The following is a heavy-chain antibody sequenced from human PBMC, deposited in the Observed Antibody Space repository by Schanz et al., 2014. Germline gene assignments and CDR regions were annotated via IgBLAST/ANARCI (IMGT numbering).Heavy chain of an antibody. V-gene: IGHV3-9*01. Sequence: EVQLVESGGGLVQPGRSLRLSCAASGFTFDNYAMHWVRQAPGKGLEWVSSISWNSGSVAYADSVKGRFTISRDDAKNSLYLQMNSLRAEDTALYYCAKDRQTTVNRVAYYYGMDVWGQGTTVTVSS. D-gene: IGHD4-4*01. CDR1: GFTFDNYA. CDR2: ISWNSGSV. J-gene: IGHJ6*02. CDR3: AKDRQTTVNRVAYYYGMDV.